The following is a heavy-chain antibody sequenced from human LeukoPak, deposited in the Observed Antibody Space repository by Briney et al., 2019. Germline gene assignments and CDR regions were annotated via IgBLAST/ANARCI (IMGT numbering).Heavy chain of an antibody. D-gene: IGHD1-26*01. CDR3: ARDTVGATFPGAFDI. CDR2: IYYSVSS. J-gene: IGHJ3*02. CDR1: GVSISSSAYY. V-gene: IGHV4-39*07. Sequence: SETLSLACRVSGVSISSSAYYWAWIRQAPGKGLEWIGSIYYSVSSHYNPSLKSRVSMSVDTSKNHFSLKLSSVTAADTAVYYCARDTVGATFPGAFDIWGQGTLVTVSS.